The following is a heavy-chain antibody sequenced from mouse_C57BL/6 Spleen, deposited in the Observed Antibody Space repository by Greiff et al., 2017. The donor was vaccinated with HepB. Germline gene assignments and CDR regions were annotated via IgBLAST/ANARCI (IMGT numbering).Heavy chain of an antibody. J-gene: IGHJ2*01. CDR2: IDPPDSET. Sequence: QVQLQQPGAELVRPGSSVKLSCKASGYTFTSYWMHWVKQRPIQGLEWIGNIDPPDSETHYNQKFKDKATLTVDKSSSTAYMQLSSLTSEDSAVYYCARAPYYYGSSPDYWGQGTTLTVSS. CDR1: GYTFTSYW. D-gene: IGHD1-1*01. CDR3: ARAPYYYGSSPDY. V-gene: IGHV1-52*01.